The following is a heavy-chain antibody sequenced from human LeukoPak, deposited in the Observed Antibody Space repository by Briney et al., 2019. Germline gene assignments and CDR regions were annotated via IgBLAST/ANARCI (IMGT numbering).Heavy chain of an antibody. D-gene: IGHD6-13*01. V-gene: IGHV3-7*01. J-gene: IGHJ4*02. CDR2: IKQDGSEK. CDR3: ASIGYSSSWADYFDY. CDR1: GFTFSSYW. Sequence: GGSLRLSCAASGFTFSSYWMSWVRQAPGKGLEWVANIKQDGSEKYYVDSVKGRFTISRDNAKNSLYLQMNSLRAEDTAVYYCASIGYSSSWADYFDYWGQGTLATVSS.